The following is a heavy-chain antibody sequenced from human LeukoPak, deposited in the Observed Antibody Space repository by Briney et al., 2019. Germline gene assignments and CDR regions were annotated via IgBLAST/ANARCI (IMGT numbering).Heavy chain of an antibody. Sequence: GASVKVSCKASGYTFTSYYMHWVRHAPGQGLEWMGLINPSGGSTSYAQKFQGRVTMTRDTSNSTVYMELSSLRSEDTAVYYCARESISIWPDYWGQGTLVTVSS. J-gene: IGHJ4*02. V-gene: IGHV1-46*01. CDR2: INPSGGST. CDR3: ARESISIWPDY. D-gene: IGHD3-3*02. CDR1: GYTFTSYY.